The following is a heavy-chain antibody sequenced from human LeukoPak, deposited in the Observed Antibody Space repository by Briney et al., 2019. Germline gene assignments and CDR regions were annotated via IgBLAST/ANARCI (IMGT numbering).Heavy chain of an antibody. D-gene: IGHD2-21*02. CDR2: IYSGGST. V-gene: IGHV3-53*01. CDR3: ARDGLRGDHTRLGAFDI. Sequence: PGGSLRLSCAASGFTVSSNYMSWVRQAPGKGLEWVSVIYSGGSTYYADSVKGRFTISRDNSKNTLYLQMNSLRAEDTAVYYCARDGLRGDHTRLGAFDIWGQGTMVTVSS. J-gene: IGHJ3*02. CDR1: GFTVSSNY.